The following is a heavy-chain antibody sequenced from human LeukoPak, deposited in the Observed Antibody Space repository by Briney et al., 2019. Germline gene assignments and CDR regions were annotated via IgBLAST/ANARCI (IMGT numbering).Heavy chain of an antibody. J-gene: IGHJ4*02. Sequence: GGSLRLSCAASGFTVSSNYMSWVRQAPGKGLEWVSVIYSGGSTYYADSVKGRFTISRDNSKNTLYLQMNSLRAEDTAVYYCARLTGPNISSWRAYYFDYWGQGTLVTVSS. CDR1: GFTVSSNY. V-gene: IGHV3-53*01. CDR3: ARLTGPNISSWRAYYFDY. D-gene: IGHD6-13*01. CDR2: IYSGGST.